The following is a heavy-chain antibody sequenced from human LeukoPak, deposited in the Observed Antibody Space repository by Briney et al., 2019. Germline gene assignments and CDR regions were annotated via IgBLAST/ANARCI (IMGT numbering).Heavy chain of an antibody. V-gene: IGHV3-9*01. D-gene: IGHD3-10*01. CDR1: GFTFDDYA. CDR2: ISWNSGSV. CDR3: AKVGGYSTFDY. Sequence: PGGSLRLSCAASGFTFDDYAMHWVRQAPGKGLEWVSGISWNSGSVGYADSVKGRFTISRDNAKKSLYLQMNSLRAEDTALYYCAKVGGYSTFDYWGQGTLVTVSS. J-gene: IGHJ4*02.